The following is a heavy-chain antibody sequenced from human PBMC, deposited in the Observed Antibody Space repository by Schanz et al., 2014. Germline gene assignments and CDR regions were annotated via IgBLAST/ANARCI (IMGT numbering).Heavy chain of an antibody. D-gene: IGHD6-13*01. CDR3: AREQIMAAAGLVDY. Sequence: VQLVESGGGFVQPGGSLGLSCVVSGFTVSSDHMSWVRQAPGQGLEWVSYISGTTTYTNYADSVKGRFTISRDNAKSSLYLQMNSLRAEDTAVYYCAREQIMAAAGLVDYWGHGTLVTVSS. CDR2: ISGTTTYT. J-gene: IGHJ4*01. V-gene: IGHV3-11*05. CDR1: GFTVSSDH.